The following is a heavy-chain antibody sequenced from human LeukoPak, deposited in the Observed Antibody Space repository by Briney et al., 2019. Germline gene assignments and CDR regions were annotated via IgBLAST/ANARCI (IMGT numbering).Heavy chain of an antibody. D-gene: IGHD3-22*01. Sequence: PSETLSLTCTVSGGSISSYYWSWIRQPPGKGLEWIGYIYYSGSTNYNPSLKSRVTISVDTSKNQFSLKLSSVTAADTAVYYCATTYYYDSSGYWSEYFQHWGQGTLVTVS. V-gene: IGHV4-59*08. J-gene: IGHJ1*01. CDR3: ATTYYYDSSGYWSEYFQH. CDR1: GGSISSYY. CDR2: IYYSGST.